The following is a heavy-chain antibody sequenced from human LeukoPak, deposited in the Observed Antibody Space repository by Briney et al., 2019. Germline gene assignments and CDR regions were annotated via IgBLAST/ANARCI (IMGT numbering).Heavy chain of an antibody. D-gene: IGHD5-12*01. CDR2: INHSGST. CDR3: ARSKRGYSGYDPFDY. Sequence: SETLSLTCAVYGGSFSDHYWNWIRQPPGKGLEWIGEINHSGSTNYNPSLKSRVTISVDTSKNQFSLKLSSVTAADTAVYYCARSKRGYSGYDPFDYWGQGTLVTVSS. V-gene: IGHV4-34*01. CDR1: GGSFSDHY. J-gene: IGHJ4*02.